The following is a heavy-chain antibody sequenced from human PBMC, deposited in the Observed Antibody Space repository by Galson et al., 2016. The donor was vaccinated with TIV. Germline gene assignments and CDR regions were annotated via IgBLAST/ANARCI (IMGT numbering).Heavy chain of an antibody. J-gene: IGHJ4*02. D-gene: IGHD5-24*01. V-gene: IGHV3-15*01. CDR1: GFTFNNAW. CDR3: TTTWPTTTTYYFNY. CDR2: IKTKTDGGTA. Sequence: SLRLSCAASGFTFNNAWMNWVRQAPGKGLEWVGRIKTKTDGGTADYAAPVKGRFTVSRDDSKNTLYLQMNGLKSEDTAVYYRTTTWPTTTTYYFNYWGQGAPVTVSS.